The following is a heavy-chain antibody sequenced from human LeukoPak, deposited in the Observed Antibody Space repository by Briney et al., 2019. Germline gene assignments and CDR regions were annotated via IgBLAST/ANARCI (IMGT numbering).Heavy chain of an antibody. D-gene: IGHD5-18*01. Sequence: GGSLRLSCAASGFTFSSYAMNWVRQAPGKGLEWVSTISGSGRSTYYADSVKGRFTISRDNSKNTLYLQMNSLRADDTAVYYCASGYSYGCFDFWGQGTLVTVSS. CDR3: ASGYSYGCFDF. CDR2: ISGSGRST. J-gene: IGHJ4*02. V-gene: IGHV3-23*01. CDR1: GFTFSSYA.